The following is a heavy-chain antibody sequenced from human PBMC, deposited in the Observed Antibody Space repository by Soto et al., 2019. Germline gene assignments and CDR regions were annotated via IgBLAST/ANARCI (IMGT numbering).Heavy chain of an antibody. CDR1: GFTFSSYA. J-gene: IGHJ3*02. CDR3: ARDGRLKRAVAGTGAFDI. V-gene: IGHV3-30-3*01. Sequence: QVQLVESGGGVVQPGRSLRLSCAASGFTFSSYAMHWVRQAPGKGLEWVAVISYDGSNKYYADSVKGRFTISRDNSKNTLYLQMNSLRAEDTAVYYCARDGRLKRAVAGTGAFDIWGQGTMVTFSS. D-gene: IGHD6-19*01. CDR2: ISYDGSNK.